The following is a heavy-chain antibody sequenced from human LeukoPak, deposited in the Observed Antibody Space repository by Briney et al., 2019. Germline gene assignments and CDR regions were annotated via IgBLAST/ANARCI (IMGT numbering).Heavy chain of an antibody. Sequence: SETLSPTCTVSGGSISSYYWSWIRQPPGKGLEWIGYIYYSGSTNYDPSLKSRVTISVDTSKNQFSLKLSSVTAADTAVYYCARSSGGFDYWGQGTLVTVSS. CDR3: ARSSGGFDY. V-gene: IGHV4-59*01. CDR2: IYYSGST. D-gene: IGHD3-16*01. CDR1: GGSISSYY. J-gene: IGHJ4*02.